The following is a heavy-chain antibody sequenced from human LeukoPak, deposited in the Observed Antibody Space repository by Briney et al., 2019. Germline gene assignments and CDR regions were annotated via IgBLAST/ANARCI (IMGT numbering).Heavy chain of an antibody. D-gene: IGHD3-3*01. CDR3: ARTLRGLRFLFDP. V-gene: IGHV4-59*08. CDR2: IYYSGST. Sequence: SETLSLTCTVSGGSISSCYWSWIRQPPGKGLEWTGYIYYSGSTNYNPSLKSRVTISVDTSKNQFSLKLSSVTAADTAVYYCARTLRGLRFLFDPWGQGTLVTVSS. CDR1: GGSISSCY. J-gene: IGHJ5*02.